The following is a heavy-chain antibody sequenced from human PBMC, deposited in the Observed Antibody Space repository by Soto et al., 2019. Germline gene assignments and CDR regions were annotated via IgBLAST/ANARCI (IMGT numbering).Heavy chain of an antibody. V-gene: IGHV5-51*01. D-gene: IGHD3-10*01. J-gene: IGHJ4*02. CDR1: GYSFTKYW. CDR3: AKSYFYGSGSYWAFHY. Sequence: GESLKISCKGSGYSFTKYWIGSVRQMPGKGLEWMGIIYPGDSDTRYSPSFQGQVTISADKSIGTAYLQWSGLKASDTAMYYCAKSYFYGSGSYWAFHYWGQGTLVTVSS. CDR2: IYPGDSDT.